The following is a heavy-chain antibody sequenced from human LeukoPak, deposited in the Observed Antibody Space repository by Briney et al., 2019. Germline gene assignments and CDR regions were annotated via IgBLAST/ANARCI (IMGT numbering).Heavy chain of an antibody. CDR2: ISSSSDTI. V-gene: IGHV3-48*02. CDR1: GFTFSSYG. D-gene: IGHD3-10*01. Sequence: GGSLRLSGAASGFTFSSYGMNWVGQAPGKGLEWVAYISSSSDTIYADSVRGRFTMSRDNAKNSLYLQMNSLRDGDTAVYYCARDFRAGMDVWGQGTTVTVSS. J-gene: IGHJ6*02. CDR3: ARDFRAGMDV.